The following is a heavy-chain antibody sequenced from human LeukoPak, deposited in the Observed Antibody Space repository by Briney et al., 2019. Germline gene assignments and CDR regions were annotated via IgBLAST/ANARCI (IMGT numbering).Heavy chain of an antibody. V-gene: IGHV3-74*01. CDR2: INSDGSST. CDR1: GFTFSSYW. J-gene: IGHJ6*02. CDR3: AREKGIAAAGTGEDGMDV. D-gene: IGHD6-13*01. Sequence: PGGPLSLSCAASGFTFSSYWMHWVRQAPGKGLVWVSRINSDGSSTSYADSVKGRFTISRDNAKNTLYLQMNSLRAEDTAVYYCAREKGIAAAGTGEDGMDVWGQGTTVTVSS.